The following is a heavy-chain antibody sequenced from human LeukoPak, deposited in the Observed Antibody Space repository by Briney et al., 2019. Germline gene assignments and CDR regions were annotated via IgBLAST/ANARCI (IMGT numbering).Heavy chain of an antibody. CDR3: ARGQTTVVTSFDY. D-gene: IGHD4-23*01. Sequence: ASVKVSCKASGGTFSSYAISWVRQAPGQGLEWMGGIIPIFGTANYAQKFQGRVTITTDESTSTAYMDLSSLRSEDTAVYYCARGQTTVVTSFDYWGQGTLVTVSS. J-gene: IGHJ4*02. CDR2: IIPIFGTA. CDR1: GGTFSSYA. V-gene: IGHV1-69*05.